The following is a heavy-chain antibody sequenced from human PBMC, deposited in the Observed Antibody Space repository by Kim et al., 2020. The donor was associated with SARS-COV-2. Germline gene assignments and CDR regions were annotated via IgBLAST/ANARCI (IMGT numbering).Heavy chain of an antibody. CDR1: GFTFSSYA. CDR2: ISYDGSNK. D-gene: IGHD4-17*01. V-gene: IGHV3-30*04. CDR3: ARDEVTTSFWFDT. Sequence: GGSLRLSCAASGFTFSSYAMHWVRQAPGKGLEWVAVISYDGSNKYYADSVKGRFTISRDNSKNTLYLQMNSLRAEDTAVYYWARDEVTTSFWFDTWGQGT. J-gene: IGHJ5*02.